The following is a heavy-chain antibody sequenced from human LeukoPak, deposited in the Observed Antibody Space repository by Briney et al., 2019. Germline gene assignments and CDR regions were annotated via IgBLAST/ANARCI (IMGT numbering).Heavy chain of an antibody. J-gene: IGHJ6*04. D-gene: IGHD2-2*01. CDR1: GGSFSGYY. Sequence: SETLSLTCAVYGGSFSGYYWSWIRQPPGKGLEGIGEINHSGSTNYNPSLKSRVTISVDTSKNQFSLKLSSVTAADTAVYYCARGGPDIVVVPAARLHYYYYGMDVWGKGTTVTVSS. V-gene: IGHV4-34*01. CDR3: ARGGPDIVVVPAARLHYYYYGMDV. CDR2: INHSGST.